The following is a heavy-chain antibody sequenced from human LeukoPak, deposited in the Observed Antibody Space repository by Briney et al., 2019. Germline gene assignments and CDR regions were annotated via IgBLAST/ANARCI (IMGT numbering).Heavy chain of an antibody. CDR1: GGSISRSSYY. D-gene: IGHD3-10*01. J-gene: IGHJ5*02. V-gene: IGHV4-39*01. CDR2: FYYSGST. Sequence: SETLSLTCTVSGGSISRSSYYWGWIRQPPGKGLEWIGSFYYSGSTYYNPSLKSRVTISVDTSKNQFSLKLSSVTAADTAVYYCARRGPPRMLRGVKSGWFDPWGQGTLVTVSS. CDR3: ARRGPPRMLRGVKSGWFDP.